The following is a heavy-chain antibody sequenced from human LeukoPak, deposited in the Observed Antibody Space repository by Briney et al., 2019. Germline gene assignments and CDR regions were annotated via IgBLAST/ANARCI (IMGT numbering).Heavy chain of an antibody. D-gene: IGHD3-3*01. CDR2: ISTSGSTI. Sequence: GGSLRLSCAASGFPFSDYYMSWIRQAPGKGLEWVSYISTSGSTIYYADSVKGRFTISRDNAKNTLYLQMNSLRAEDTAVYYCAIDLHVRESGSGYHYWGQGTLVTVSS. J-gene: IGHJ4*02. V-gene: IGHV3-11*01. CDR1: GFPFSDYY. CDR3: AIDLHVRESGSGYHY.